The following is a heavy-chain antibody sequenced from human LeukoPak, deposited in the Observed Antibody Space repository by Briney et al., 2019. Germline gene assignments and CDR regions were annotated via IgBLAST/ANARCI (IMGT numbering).Heavy chain of an antibody. D-gene: IGHD2-2*01. CDR1: GGSISSYY. Sequence: PSETLSLTCTVSGGSISSYYWSWIRQPAGKGLEWIGRIYTSGSTNYNPSLKSRVTMSVDTSKNQFSLKLSSVTAADTAVYYCARGSRGMNYYYYYYMDVWGKGTTVTVSS. J-gene: IGHJ6*03. CDR2: IYTSGST. V-gene: IGHV4-4*07. CDR3: ARGSRGMNYYYYYYMDV.